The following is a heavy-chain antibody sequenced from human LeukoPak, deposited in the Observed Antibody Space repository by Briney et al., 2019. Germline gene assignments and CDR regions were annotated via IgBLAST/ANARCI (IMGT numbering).Heavy chain of an antibody. CDR3: ARGITSWYYFDS. D-gene: IGHD1-14*01. Sequence: SETLPLTCTIAGGSISSSSDYWGWVRQPPGKGLEWIATIYYLGATQYNPSLKSRVTISVDKSKNQFSLKVNSVTAADTAVYYCARGITSWYYFDSWGQGSLVTVSS. CDR1: GGSISSSSDY. CDR2: IYYLGAT. J-gene: IGHJ4*02. V-gene: IGHV4-39*07.